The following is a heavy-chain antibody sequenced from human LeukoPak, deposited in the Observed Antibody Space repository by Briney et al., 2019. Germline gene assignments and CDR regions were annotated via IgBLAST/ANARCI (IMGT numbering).Heavy chain of an antibody. J-gene: IGHJ6*03. CDR3: AKDGIYCSSTSCYHYYYYYYMGV. CDR2: IRYDGSNK. CDR1: GFTFSSYG. D-gene: IGHD2-2*01. V-gene: IGHV3-30*02. Sequence: GGSLRLSCAASGFTFSSYGMHWVRQAPGKGLEWVAFIRYDGSNKYYADSVKGRFTISRDNSKNTLYLQMNSLRAEDTAVYYCAKDGIYCSSTSCYHYYYYYYMGVWGKGTTVTNSS.